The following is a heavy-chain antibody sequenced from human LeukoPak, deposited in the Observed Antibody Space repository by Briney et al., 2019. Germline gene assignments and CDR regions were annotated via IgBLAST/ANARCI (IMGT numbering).Heavy chain of an antibody. J-gene: IGHJ4*02. Sequence: SETLSLTCTVSGGSINSYYWSWIRQPPGKGLEWIGEIYHSGSTNYNPSLKSRVTISVDKSKNQFSLKLSSVTAADTAVYYCARGTQGFFDYWGQGTLVTVSS. CDR1: GGSINSYY. V-gene: IGHV4-59*12. CDR2: IYHSGST. CDR3: ARGTQGFFDY.